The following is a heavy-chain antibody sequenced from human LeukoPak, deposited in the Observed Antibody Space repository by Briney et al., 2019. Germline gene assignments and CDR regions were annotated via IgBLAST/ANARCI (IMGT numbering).Heavy chain of an antibody. J-gene: IGHJ4*02. CDR2: IYFSGST. V-gene: IGHV4-31*03. CDR1: GGSISSGGYY. CDR3: ASRPTTWGFFDS. Sequence: SETLSLTCTVSGGSISSGGYYWSWIRQHPGKGLEWIGYIYFSGSTAYSPSLKSRVNISVDTSKNQFSLKLSSVTAADTAVYFCASRPTTWGFFDSWGQGTLVTVSS. D-gene: IGHD4-17*01.